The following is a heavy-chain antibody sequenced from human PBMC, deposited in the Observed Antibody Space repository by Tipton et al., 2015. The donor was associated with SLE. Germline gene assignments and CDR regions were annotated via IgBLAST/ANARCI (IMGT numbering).Heavy chain of an antibody. J-gene: IGHJ5*01. CDR1: GGPISSGNYY. CDR3: ARDQNARTDS. V-gene: IGHV4-30-4*08. CDR2: IYYSGST. Sequence: TLSLTCTVSGGPISSGNYYWSWIRHHPGKGLEWIGYIYYSGSTYYNPSLKSRVTISVDTSKNQFSLKLSSVTAADTAVYYCARDQNARTDSWGQGTLVTVSS. D-gene: IGHD2/OR15-2a*01.